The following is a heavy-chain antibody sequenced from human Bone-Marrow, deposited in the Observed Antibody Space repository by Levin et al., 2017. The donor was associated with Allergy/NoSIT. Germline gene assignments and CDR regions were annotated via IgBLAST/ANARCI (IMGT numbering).Heavy chain of an antibody. J-gene: IGHJ4*02. V-gene: IGHV4-31*03. D-gene: IGHD3-9*01. Sequence: PSETLSLTCTVSGGSISSGGYYWSWIRQLPGKGREWIGYIYYSGSTYYNPSLKSRVTISVDTSKNQFSLKLSSVTAADTAVYYCARVMGHFPVDILTGYYFDYWGQGTLVTVSS. CDR3: ARVMGHFPVDILTGYYFDY. CDR1: GGSISSGGYY. CDR2: IYYSGST.